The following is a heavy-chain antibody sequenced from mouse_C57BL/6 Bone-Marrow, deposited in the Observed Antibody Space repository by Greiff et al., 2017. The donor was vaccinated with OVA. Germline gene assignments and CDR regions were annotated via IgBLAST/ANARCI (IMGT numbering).Heavy chain of an antibody. CDR2: IYPRSGNT. Sequence: QVQLQQSGAELARPGASVKLSCKASGYTFTSYGISWVKQRTGQGLEWIGEIYPRSGNTYYNEKFKGKATLTADKSSSTAYMALRSLTSEDSAVYFCARSRQLRPLYAMDYWGQGTSVTVSS. D-gene: IGHD3-2*02. J-gene: IGHJ4*01. CDR1: GYTFTSYG. CDR3: ARSRQLRPLYAMDY. V-gene: IGHV1-81*01.